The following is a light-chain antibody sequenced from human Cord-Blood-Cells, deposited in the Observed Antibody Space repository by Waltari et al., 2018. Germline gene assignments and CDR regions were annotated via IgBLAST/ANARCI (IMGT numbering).Light chain of an antibody. CDR2: GKN. J-gene: IGLJ2*01. CDR3: NSRDSSGNHLV. CDR1: SLRCDY. Sequence: SELTRDPAVYVALGQTVRITCQGDSLRCDYASWYQQKPGQAPLLVIYGKNNRPSGIPDRFSGSSSGNTASLTITVAQAEDEADYYCNSRDSSGNHLVFGGGTKLTVL. V-gene: IGLV3-19*01.